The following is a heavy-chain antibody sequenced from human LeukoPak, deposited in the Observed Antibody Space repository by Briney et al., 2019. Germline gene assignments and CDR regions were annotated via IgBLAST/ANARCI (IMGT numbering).Heavy chain of an antibody. D-gene: IGHD6-13*01. Sequence: GSSVKVSCKASGGTFTSYYMHWVRQAPGQGLEWMGIINPSGGSTSYAQKFQGRVTMTRDTSTSTVYMELSSLRSEDTAVYYCARDLFAAAAGIAYYFDYWGQGTLVTVSS. CDR1: GGTFTSYY. J-gene: IGHJ4*02. CDR3: ARDLFAAAAGIAYYFDY. CDR2: INPSGGST. V-gene: IGHV1-46*01.